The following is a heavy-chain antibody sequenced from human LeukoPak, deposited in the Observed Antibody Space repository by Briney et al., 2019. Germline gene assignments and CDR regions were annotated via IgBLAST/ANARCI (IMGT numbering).Heavy chain of an antibody. J-gene: IGHJ4*02. D-gene: IGHD3-10*01. CDR1: GDNFASYR. CDR3: ARLGLGSGSSCDY. V-gene: IGHV5-51*01. Sequence: PGESLKISCKVSGDNFASYRIGWVRQMPGKGLEWMGFIYPDDSETKNSPSFQGQVTMSADKSISTAYLQWSSLKASDTAIYYCARLGLGSGSSCDYWGQGTLVIVSS. CDR2: IYPDDSET.